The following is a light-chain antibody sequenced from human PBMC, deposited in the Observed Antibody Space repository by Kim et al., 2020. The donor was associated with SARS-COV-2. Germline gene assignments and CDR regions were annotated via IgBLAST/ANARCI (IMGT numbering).Light chain of an antibody. Sequence: EIVLTQSPGTLSLSPGERATLSCRASQTINTKSLAWYQQRPGQTPRLLIYAASRRATGIPDRFSGSGSGTDFTLTITRLESEDFAVYYCQQYATSLYTFGQGTKVDIK. V-gene: IGKV3-20*01. CDR2: AAS. CDR3: QQYATSLYT. J-gene: IGKJ2*01. CDR1: QTINTKS.